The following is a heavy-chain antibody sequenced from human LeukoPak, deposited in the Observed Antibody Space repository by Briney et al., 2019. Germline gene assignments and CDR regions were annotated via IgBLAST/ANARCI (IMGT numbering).Heavy chain of an antibody. Sequence: GRSLRLSCAASGFIFSSYAMHWVRQAPGKGLEWVAVISYDGSNKYYADSVKGRFTISRDNSKDTLYLQMNSLRAEDTAVYYCARDPPSREGYYFDYWGQGTLVTVSS. V-gene: IGHV3-30*04. CDR2: ISYDGSNK. CDR3: ARDPPSREGYYFDY. J-gene: IGHJ4*02. CDR1: GFIFSSYA.